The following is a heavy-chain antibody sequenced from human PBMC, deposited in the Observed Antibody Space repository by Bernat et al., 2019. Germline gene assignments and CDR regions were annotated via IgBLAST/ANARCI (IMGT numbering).Heavy chain of an antibody. Sequence: QVQLVQSGAEVKKPGASVKVSCKASGYTFTRYYIHWVRQAPGQGLEWMGIINPSGGSTRYTQKFQGIVTMTRDTSTSTVYMELRSLRSDDTAVYYCARPFYSSGARFDPWGQGTLVTVSS. D-gene: IGHD6-19*01. CDR3: ARPFYSSGARFDP. CDR2: INPSGGST. CDR1: GYTFTRYY. J-gene: IGHJ5*02. V-gene: IGHV1-46*01.